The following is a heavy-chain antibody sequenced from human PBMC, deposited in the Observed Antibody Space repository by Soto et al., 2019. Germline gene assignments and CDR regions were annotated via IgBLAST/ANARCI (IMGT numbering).Heavy chain of an antibody. CDR1: GFTFSSYW. CDR2: IKQDGSEK. Sequence: GGSLRLSCAASGFTFSSYWMSWVRQAPGKGLEWVANIKQDGSEKYYVDSVKGRFTISRDNAKNSLYLQMNSLRAEDTAVYYCARDTRYCSSTSCLYGEDDYYYYYYMDVWGKGTTVTVSS. J-gene: IGHJ6*03. CDR3: ARDTRYCSSTSCLYGEDDYYYYYYMDV. D-gene: IGHD2-2*01. V-gene: IGHV3-7*01.